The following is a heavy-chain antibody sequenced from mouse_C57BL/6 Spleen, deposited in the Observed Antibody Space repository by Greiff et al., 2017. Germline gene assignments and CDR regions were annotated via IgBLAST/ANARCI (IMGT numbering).Heavy chain of an antibody. CDR2: ISDGGSYT. Sequence: EVMLVESGGGLVKPGGSLKLSCAASGFTFSSYAMSWVRQTPEKRLEWVATISDGGSYTYYPDNVKGRFTISRDNAKNNLYLQMSHLKSEENAMYYCERDGMELTGVYFDYWGQGTTLTVSS. D-gene: IGHD4-1*01. CDR1: GFTFSSYA. CDR3: ERDGMELTGVYFDY. J-gene: IGHJ2*01. V-gene: IGHV5-4*01.